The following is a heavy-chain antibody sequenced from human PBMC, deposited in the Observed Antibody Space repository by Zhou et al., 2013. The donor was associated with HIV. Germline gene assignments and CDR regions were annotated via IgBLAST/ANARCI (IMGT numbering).Heavy chain of an antibody. CDR1: GYTFTTYD. CDR2: MNPNNGNT. J-gene: IGHJ4*02. V-gene: IGHV1-8*02. Sequence: QVQLVQSGAEVKKPGASVKVSCKASGYTFTTYDINWVRQASGQGLEYMGWMNPNNGNTASAQRFQGRITMTRTTSTSTAYLELSSLTSEDTAVYYCVRGRYELGYWDQGTLVTVSS. CDR3: VRGRYELGY. D-gene: IGHD5-12*01.